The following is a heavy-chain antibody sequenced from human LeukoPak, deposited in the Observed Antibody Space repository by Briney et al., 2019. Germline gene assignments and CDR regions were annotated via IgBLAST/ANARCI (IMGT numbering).Heavy chain of an antibody. CDR3: ARQDTAMNYYYYGMDV. V-gene: IGHV4-59*08. Sequence: PSETLSLTCTVSGGSISSYYWSWIRQPPGKGLEGIGYIYYSGSTNYNPSLKSRVTISVDTSKNQFSLKLSSVTAADTAVYYCARQDTAMNYYYYGMDVWGQGTTVTVSS. J-gene: IGHJ6*02. CDR2: IYYSGST. CDR1: GGSISSYY. D-gene: IGHD5-18*01.